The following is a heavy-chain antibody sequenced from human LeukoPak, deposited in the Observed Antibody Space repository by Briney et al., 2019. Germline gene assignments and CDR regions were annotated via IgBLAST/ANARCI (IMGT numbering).Heavy chain of an antibody. CDR1: GYTFTGYY. Sequence: ASVKVSCKASGYTFTGYYMHWVRQAPGQGLEWMGWINPNSGGTNYAQKFQGRVTMTRDTSISTAYMELSRLRSDDTAVYYCASYCSSTSCYTHPFDAFDIWGQGTMVTVSS. V-gene: IGHV1-2*02. CDR3: ASYCSSTSCYTHPFDAFDI. D-gene: IGHD2-2*02. CDR2: INPNSGGT. J-gene: IGHJ3*02.